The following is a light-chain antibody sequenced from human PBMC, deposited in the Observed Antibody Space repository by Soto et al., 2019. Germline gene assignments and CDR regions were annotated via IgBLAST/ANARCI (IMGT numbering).Light chain of an antibody. V-gene: IGKV1-5*03. Sequence: DIQMTQSPSTLSASVGDRVIITCRASQSISNSLAWYQQKPGRAPEFLIYKASSLESGVPSRFSGSGSRTEFTLTISSLQPEDFATYYCQQYKSYPWTFGQGTKVDIK. CDR3: QQYKSYPWT. CDR2: KAS. CDR1: QSISNS. J-gene: IGKJ1*01.